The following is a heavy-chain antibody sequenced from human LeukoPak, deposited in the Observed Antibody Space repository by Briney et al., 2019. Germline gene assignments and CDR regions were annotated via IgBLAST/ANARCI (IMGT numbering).Heavy chain of an antibody. J-gene: IGHJ6*02. D-gene: IGHD3-22*01. V-gene: IGHV3-48*01. CDR2: ISSSSSTI. Sequence: GGSPRLSCAASGFTFSSYSMNWVRQAPGKGLEWVSYISSSSSTIYYADSVKGRFTISRDNSKNTLYLQMNSLRAEDTAVYYCAKPPDPYDYYDSSELNYYGMDVWGQGTTVTVSS. CDR3: AKPPDPYDYYDSSELNYYGMDV. CDR1: GFTFSSYS.